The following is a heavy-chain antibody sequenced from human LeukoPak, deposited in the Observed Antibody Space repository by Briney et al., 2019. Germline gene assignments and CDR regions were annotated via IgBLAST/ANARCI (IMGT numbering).Heavy chain of an antibody. D-gene: IGHD6-6*01. CDR3: ARSTYSSSSPFDY. J-gene: IGHJ4*02. Sequence: GGSLRLSCAASGFTFSSYSMNWVRQAPGKGLEWVSSISSSSSYIYYADSVKGRFTISRDNAKNSLYLQMNSLRAEDTAVYYCARSTYSSSSPFDYWGQGTLVIVSS. V-gene: IGHV3-21*01. CDR1: GFTFSSYS. CDR2: ISSSSSYI.